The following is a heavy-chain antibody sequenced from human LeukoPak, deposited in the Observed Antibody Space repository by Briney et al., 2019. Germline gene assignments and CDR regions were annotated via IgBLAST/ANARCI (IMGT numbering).Heavy chain of an antibody. Sequence: SETLSLTCTVSGGSISSSSYYWGRIRQPPGKGLEWIGTISYSGNTCYNPSLKGRVTISVDTSKSQFSLKLSSVTAADAAVYCCARVKRTVAGLYYFDYWGQGTLVTVSS. CDR3: ARVKRTVAGLYYFDY. V-gene: IGHV4-39*01. CDR1: GGSISSSSYY. CDR2: ISYSGNT. J-gene: IGHJ4*02. D-gene: IGHD6-19*01.